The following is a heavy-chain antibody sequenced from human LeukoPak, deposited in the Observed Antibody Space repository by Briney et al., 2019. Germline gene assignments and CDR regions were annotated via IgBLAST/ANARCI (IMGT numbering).Heavy chain of an antibody. CDR3: ARVGGYDGVYYFDY. CDR2: ISSSSSYI. J-gene: IGHJ4*02. CDR1: GFTFSSYS. Sequence: GGSLRLSCAASGFTFSSYSMSWVRQAPGKGLGWVSSISSSSSYIYYADSVKGRFTISRDNAKNSLYLQMNSLRAEDTAVYYCARVGGYDGVYYFDYWGQGTLVTVSS. D-gene: IGHD5-12*01. V-gene: IGHV3-21*01.